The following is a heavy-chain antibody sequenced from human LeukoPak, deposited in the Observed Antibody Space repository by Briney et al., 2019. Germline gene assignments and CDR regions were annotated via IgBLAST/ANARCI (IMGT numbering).Heavy chain of an antibody. D-gene: IGHD3-9*01. J-gene: IGHJ4*02. V-gene: IGHV3-30-3*01. Sequence: PGGSLRLSCAASGFTFSSYAMHWVRQAPGKGLEWVAVISYDGSNKYYADSVKGRFTISRDNSKNTLYLQMNSLRAEDTAVYYCARGYTGYDILTAPAYWGQGTLVTVSS. CDR1: GFTFSSYA. CDR3: ARGYTGYDILTAPAY. CDR2: ISYDGSNK.